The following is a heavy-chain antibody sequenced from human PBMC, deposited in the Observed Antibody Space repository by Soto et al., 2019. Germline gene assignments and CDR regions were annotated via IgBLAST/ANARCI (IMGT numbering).Heavy chain of an antibody. Sequence: SETLSLTCTVSGGSISSGDYYWSWIRQPPGKGLEWIGYIYYSGSTNYNPSLKSRVTISVDTSKNQFSLKLSSVTAADTAVYYCARDRVYCSGGSCYSEGWFDPWGQGTLVTVSS. V-gene: IGHV4-30-4*02. CDR1: GGSISSGDYY. D-gene: IGHD2-15*01. CDR3: ARDRVYCSGGSCYSEGWFDP. J-gene: IGHJ5*02. CDR2: IYYSGST.